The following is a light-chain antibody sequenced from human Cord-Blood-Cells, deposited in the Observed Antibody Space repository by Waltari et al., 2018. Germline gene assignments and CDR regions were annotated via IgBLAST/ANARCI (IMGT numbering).Light chain of an antibody. CDR2: AAS. CDR1: QSISSY. V-gene: IGKV1-39*01. J-gene: IGKJ2*01. Sequence: DIQMTQSPSSLSASVGDRVTITCRASQSISSYLNWYQQKPGKDPKLLIYAASSLQSVVPSRFSCSGSGTDVTLTISSLQPEDFATYYCQQSYSTPYTFGQGTKLEIK. CDR3: QQSYSTPYT.